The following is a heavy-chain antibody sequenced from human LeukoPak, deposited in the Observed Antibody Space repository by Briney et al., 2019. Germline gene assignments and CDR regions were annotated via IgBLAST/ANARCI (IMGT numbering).Heavy chain of an antibody. D-gene: IGHD3-3*01. CDR1: GFTFSNYA. J-gene: IGHJ4*02. V-gene: IGHV3-23*01. CDR3: FIWGDYDAWTGYSVLDY. CDR2: ISGSGTST. Sequence: GASLRLSCVASGFTFSNYAMSWVRQAPGKGLEWVSAISGSGTSTYYADSLKGRFTISRDNSKNTMFLQMNSLRHEDTAIYYYFIWGDYDAWTGYSVLDYWGQGTLVTVSS.